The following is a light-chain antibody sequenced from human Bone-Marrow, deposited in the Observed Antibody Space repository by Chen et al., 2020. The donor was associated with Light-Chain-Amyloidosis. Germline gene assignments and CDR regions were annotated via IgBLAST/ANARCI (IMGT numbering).Light chain of an antibody. CDR2: RDT. J-gene: IGLJ2*01. CDR3: LSADSRGTYEVI. Sequence: SYELTQPPSVSVSPGQTARITCPGDDLPKKYAYCYQQKPGQAPVLVIPRDTERPSGISERFSGPSSGTTATLTISGVQAEVEVDYHCLSADSRGTYEVIFGRGPKLPVL. V-gene: IGLV3-25*03. CDR1: DLPKKY.